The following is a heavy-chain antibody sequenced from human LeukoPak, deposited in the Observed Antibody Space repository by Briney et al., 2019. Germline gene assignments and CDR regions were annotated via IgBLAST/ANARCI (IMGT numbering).Heavy chain of an antibody. Sequence: GGSLRLSCAASGFTFSSYAMSWVRQAPGKGVEWVSVISSSGGTTYYADSSMGRFTISRDDSTTTLYLQMNSLRAGDTAVYYCAKEDSSWYWAFDIWGQGTMVTVSS. CDR1: GFTFSSYA. CDR2: ISSSGGTT. J-gene: IGHJ3*02. D-gene: IGHD6-13*01. V-gene: IGHV3-23*01. CDR3: AKEDSSWYWAFDI.